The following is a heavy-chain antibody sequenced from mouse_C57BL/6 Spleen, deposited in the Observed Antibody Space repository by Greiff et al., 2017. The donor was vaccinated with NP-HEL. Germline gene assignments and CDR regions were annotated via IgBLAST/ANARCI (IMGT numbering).Heavy chain of an antibody. J-gene: IGHJ3*01. CDR2: IYPSDSET. Sequence: QVQLQQPGAELVRPGSSVKLSCKASGYTFTSYWMDWVKQRPGQGLEWIGNIYPSDSETHYNQKFKDKATLTVDKSSSTAYMQLSSLTSEDSAVYYCARSVYSSFAYWGQGTLVTVSA. CDR3: ARSVYSSFAY. D-gene: IGHD1-3*01. V-gene: IGHV1-61*01. CDR1: GYTFTSYW.